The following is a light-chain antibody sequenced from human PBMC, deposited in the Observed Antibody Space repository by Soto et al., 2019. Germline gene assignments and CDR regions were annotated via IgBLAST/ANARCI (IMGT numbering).Light chain of an antibody. Sequence: EIVLTQSPGTLSLSPGERATLSCRASQTISTSFLAWYQQKRGQAPRLLIYGASTRATGVPDRFSGSGSGTDFTLTVSELEPEDFAVYYCQQYGSSPLTFGGGTKVEIK. J-gene: IGKJ4*01. CDR3: QQYGSSPLT. V-gene: IGKV3-20*01. CDR2: GAS. CDR1: QTISTSF.